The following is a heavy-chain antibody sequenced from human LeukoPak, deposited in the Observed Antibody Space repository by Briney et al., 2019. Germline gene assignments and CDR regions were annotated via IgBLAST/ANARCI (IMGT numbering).Heavy chain of an antibody. D-gene: IGHD3-10*01. Sequence: GSSVKVSCKASGGTFSSYAISWVRQAPGQGLEWMGGIIPIFGTANYAPKFQGRVTITTDESTSTAYMELSSLRSEDTAVYYCAGGGAYYYGSGSYKSWGQGTLVTVSS. CDR1: GGTFSSYA. V-gene: IGHV1-69*05. CDR3: AGGGAYYYGSGSYKS. CDR2: IIPIFGTA. J-gene: IGHJ5*02.